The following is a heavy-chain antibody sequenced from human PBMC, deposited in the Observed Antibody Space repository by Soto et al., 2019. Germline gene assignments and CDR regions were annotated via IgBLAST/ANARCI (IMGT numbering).Heavy chain of an antibody. D-gene: IGHD3-10*01. CDR2: ISAYNGKT. CDR3: AREGITMVRGVMGTGCDY. J-gene: IGHJ4*02. CDR1: GYTFTSYG. V-gene: IGHV1-18*04. Sequence: QVQLVQSGAEVKKPGASVKVSCKASGYTFTSYGISWVRQAPGQGLEWMGWISAYNGKTNYAQKLQCRVTMTTDTSTSTAYMELRSLRSDDTAVYYCAREGITMVRGVMGTGCDYWGQGTLVTVSS.